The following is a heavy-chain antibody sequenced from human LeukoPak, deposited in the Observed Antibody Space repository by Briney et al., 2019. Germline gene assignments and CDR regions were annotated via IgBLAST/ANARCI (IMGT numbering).Heavy chain of an antibody. CDR2: IISSGSTI. Sequence: PGGSLRLSCAASGFTFSSYEMNWVRQAPGKGLEWVSYIISSGSTIYYADSVKGRFTISRDNAKNSLYLQMNSLRAEDTAVYYCAREDWVVPAAMRMGHYYYGMDVWGKGTTVTVSS. CDR3: AREDWVVPAAMRMGHYYYGMDV. CDR1: GFTFSSYE. V-gene: IGHV3-48*03. J-gene: IGHJ6*04. D-gene: IGHD2-2*01.